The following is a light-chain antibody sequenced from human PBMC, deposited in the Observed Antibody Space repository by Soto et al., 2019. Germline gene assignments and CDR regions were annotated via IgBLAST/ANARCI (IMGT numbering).Light chain of an antibody. J-gene: IGLJ1*01. CDR3: SSYSSSGAPYV. Sequence: QSALTQPASVSGSPGQSITISCTGTSSDVGAYNYVSWYQQYPGKAPKLMIYEVSHRPSGVSNRFSGSKSGNTASLTISGLQAEDEADYYCSSYSSSGAPYVFGTGTKLTVL. CDR1: SSDVGAYNY. V-gene: IGLV2-14*01. CDR2: EVS.